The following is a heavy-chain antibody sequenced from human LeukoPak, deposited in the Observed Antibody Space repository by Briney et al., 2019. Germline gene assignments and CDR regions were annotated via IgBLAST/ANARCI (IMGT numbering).Heavy chain of an antibody. CDR3: ARVSLDDYVWGSYRYTDY. CDR2: ISGSGGST. Sequence: GGSLRLSCAASGFTFSSYAMSWVRQAPGKGLEWVSAISGSGGSTYYADSVKGRFTISRDNSKNTLYLQMNSLRAEDTAVYYCARVSLDDYVWGSYRYTDYWGQGTLVTVSS. V-gene: IGHV3-23*01. D-gene: IGHD3-16*02. CDR1: GFTFSSYA. J-gene: IGHJ4*02.